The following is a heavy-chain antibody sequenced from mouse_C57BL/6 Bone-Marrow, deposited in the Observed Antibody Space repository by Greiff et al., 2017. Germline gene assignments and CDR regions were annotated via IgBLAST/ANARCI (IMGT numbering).Heavy chain of an antibody. J-gene: IGHJ3*01. D-gene: IGHD2-12*01. V-gene: IGHV5-6*01. Sequence: DVQLVESGGDLVKPGGSLKLSCAASGFTFSSYGMSWVRQTPDKRLEWVATISSGSSSTYYPDSVKGRFTISRDNAKNTLYLQMSSLKSEDTAMYYCARLLLWSSYWGQGTLVTVSA. CDR1: GFTFSSYG. CDR3: ARLLLWSSY. CDR2: ISSGSSST.